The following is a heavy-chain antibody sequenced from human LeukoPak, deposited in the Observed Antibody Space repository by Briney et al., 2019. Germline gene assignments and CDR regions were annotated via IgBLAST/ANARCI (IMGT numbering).Heavy chain of an antibody. CDR1: GASISSSSYY. CDR2: VYYNGNT. V-gene: IGHV4-39*07. CDR3: ARAVEGVVVVAADAFDI. J-gene: IGHJ3*02. D-gene: IGHD2-15*01. Sequence: SETLSLTCTVSGASISSSSYYWGYFRQPPGKGLEWIGSVYYNGNTYYNPSLKSRATISADTSKNQFSLKLSSVTAADTAVYYCARAVEGVVVVAADAFDIWGQGTMVTVSS.